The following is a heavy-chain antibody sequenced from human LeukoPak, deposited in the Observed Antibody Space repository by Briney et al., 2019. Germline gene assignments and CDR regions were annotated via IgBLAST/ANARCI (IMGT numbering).Heavy chain of an antibody. Sequence: TSETLSHTCTVSGDSISTYYWSWIRQPPGKGLEWIAYIDYRGSTTYNPSLRSRVTISVDTSRNQFSLKLYSVAAADTAVYYCARSRSGYSYDHAAFEIWGQGTMVTVSS. CDR2: IDYRGST. J-gene: IGHJ3*02. V-gene: IGHV4-59*01. CDR1: GDSISTYY. D-gene: IGHD5-18*01. CDR3: ARSRSGYSYDHAAFEI.